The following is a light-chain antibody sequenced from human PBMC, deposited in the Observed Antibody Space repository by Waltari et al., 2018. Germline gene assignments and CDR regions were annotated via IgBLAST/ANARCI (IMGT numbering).Light chain of an antibody. CDR1: SSDVGGYND. V-gene: IGLV2-14*01. J-gene: IGLJ2*01. Sequence: SALTQPASVSGSLGQSITFSCTGTSSDVGGYNDVACYQQHPGKAPKLMIHDVSNRPSGVSIRFSGSKSGNTASLTISGLQADDEADYYCISYSSATPGNVVIGGGTKLTVL. CDR3: ISYSSATPGNVV. CDR2: DVS.